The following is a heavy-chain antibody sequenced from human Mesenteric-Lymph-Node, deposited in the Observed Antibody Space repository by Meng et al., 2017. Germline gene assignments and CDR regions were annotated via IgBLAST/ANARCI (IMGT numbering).Heavy chain of an antibody. D-gene: IGHD7-27*01. CDR2: INSDGSST. J-gene: IGHJ4*02. Sequence: GGSLRLSCAASGFTFSSYWMHWVRQAPGKGLVWVSRINSDGSSTSYADSVKGRFTISRDNAKNTLYLQMNSLRAEDTAVYYCARVIGLGIADYWGQGTLVTVSS. V-gene: IGHV3-74*01. CDR3: ARVIGLGIADY. CDR1: GFTFSSYW.